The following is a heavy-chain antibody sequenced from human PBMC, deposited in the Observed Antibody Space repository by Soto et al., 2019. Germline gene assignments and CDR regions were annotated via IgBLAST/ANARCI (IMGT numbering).Heavy chain of an antibody. CDR1: GFTFSSCW. D-gene: IGHD6-19*01. V-gene: IGHV3-74*01. Sequence: LRLSCAASGFTFSSCWMHWVRQVPGKGLVWVSRINSDGSSTTYADSVKGRFTISRDNAKSTLYLQMNSPRAEDTAVYYCARDPAPGGWYDYWGQGTLVTVSS. CDR3: ARDPAPGGWYDY. J-gene: IGHJ4*02. CDR2: INSDGSST.